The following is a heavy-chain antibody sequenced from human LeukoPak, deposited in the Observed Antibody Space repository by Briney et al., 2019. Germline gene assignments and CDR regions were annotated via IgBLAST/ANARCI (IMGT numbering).Heavy chain of an antibody. V-gene: IGHV5-51*01. J-gene: IGHJ5*02. CDR1: GYSFTSYW. CDR3: ARGTTVTPDWFDP. CDR2: IYPCDSDT. D-gene: IGHD4-11*01. Sequence: PGESLEISCQGSGYSFTSYWIGWVRQMPGKSLEWMGIIYPCDSDTKYSPSFQGQVTISADKSISTAYLQWSSLKASDTAMYYCARGTTVTPDWFDPWGQGTLVTVSS.